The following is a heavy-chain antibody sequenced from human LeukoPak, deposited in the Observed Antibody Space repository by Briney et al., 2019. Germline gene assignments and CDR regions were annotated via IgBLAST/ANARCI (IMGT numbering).Heavy chain of an antibody. CDR3: AREYYYDSSGYSTPGGDY. J-gene: IGHJ4*02. Sequence: PGGSLRLSCAACGFTFSSYAMSWVRQAPGKGLEWVSAISGSGGSTYYADSVKGRFTISRDNSKNTLYLQMNSLRAEDTAVYYCAREYYYDSSGYSTPGGDYWGQGTLVTVSS. V-gene: IGHV3-23*01. CDR2: ISGSGGST. CDR1: GFTFSSYA. D-gene: IGHD3-22*01.